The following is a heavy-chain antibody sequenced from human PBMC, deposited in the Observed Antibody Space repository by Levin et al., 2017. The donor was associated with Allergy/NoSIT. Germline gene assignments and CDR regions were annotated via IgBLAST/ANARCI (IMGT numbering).Heavy chain of an antibody. V-gene: IGHV4-59*01. D-gene: IGHD1-26*01. Sequence: SETLSLTCTVSGGSISSYYWSWIRQPPGKGLEWIGYIYYSGSTNYNPSLKSRVTISVDTSKNQFSLKLSSVTAADTAVYYCARVRYSGSYTFAFDIWGQGTMVTVSS. CDR3: ARVRYSGSYTFAFDI. J-gene: IGHJ3*02. CDR1: GGSISSYY. CDR2: IYYSGST.